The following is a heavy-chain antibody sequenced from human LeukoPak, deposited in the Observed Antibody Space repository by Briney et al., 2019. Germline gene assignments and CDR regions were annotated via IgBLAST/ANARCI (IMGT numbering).Heavy chain of an antibody. V-gene: IGHV3-23*01. CDR1: GFTFSSYA. D-gene: IGHD3-22*01. J-gene: IGHJ4*02. Sequence: GGSLRLSCAASGFTFSSYAMSWVRQAPGKGLEWVSATSSSDAGTYYAESVRGRFTISRDNAKNSLYLQMNSLRAEDTAVYYCARDQGYYYDSSGYSIRGYFDYWGQGTLVTVSS. CDR3: ARDQGYYYDSSGYSIRGYFDY. CDR2: TSSSDAGT.